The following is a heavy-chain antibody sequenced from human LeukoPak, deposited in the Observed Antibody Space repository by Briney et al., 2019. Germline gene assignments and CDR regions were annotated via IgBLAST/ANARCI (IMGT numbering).Heavy chain of an antibody. CDR3: ARESIPSGWYLS. V-gene: IGHV3-53*01. CDR1: GFSVSNNY. CDR2: YSIDATT. D-gene: IGHD6-19*01. J-gene: IGHJ5*02. Sequence: SGGSLRLSCAASGFSVSNNYMSWVRQAPGKGLEGVSTYSIDATTHYPNSVRGRFTISSDSSKNTLYLQMNSLRVEDTAIYYCARESIPSGWYLSWGQGTLVTVSS.